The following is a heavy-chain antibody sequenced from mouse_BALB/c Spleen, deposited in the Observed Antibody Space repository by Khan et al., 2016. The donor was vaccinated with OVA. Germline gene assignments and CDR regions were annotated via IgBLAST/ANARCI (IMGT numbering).Heavy chain of an antibody. J-gene: IGHJ3*01. CDR2: LNPGSGGT. V-gene: IGHV1-54*01. Sequence: QVQLKESGAELVRPGTSVKVSCKASGYAFTNYLIEWVKQRPGQGLEWIGVLNPGSGGTNYNEKFTGKATLTADKSSSTASMHLRSLTSDDSAGYFCARGGNAWFAYWAQGTLVTVSA. CDR1: GYAFTNYL. CDR3: ARGGNAWFAY. D-gene: IGHD2-1*01.